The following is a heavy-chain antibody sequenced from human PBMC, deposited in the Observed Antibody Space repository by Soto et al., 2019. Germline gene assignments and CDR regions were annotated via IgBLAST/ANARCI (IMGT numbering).Heavy chain of an antibody. D-gene: IGHD5-12*01. CDR2: IYYSGST. V-gene: IGHV4-31*03. J-gene: IGHJ5*02. CDR3: ASLTLESMATIMP. Sequence: PSETLSLTCTVSGGSISSGGYYWSWIRQHPGKGLEWIGYIYYSGSTYYSPSLKSRVTISVDTSKNQFSLKLSSVTAADTAVYYCASLTLESMATIMPWGQGTLVTVSS. CDR1: GGSISSGGYY.